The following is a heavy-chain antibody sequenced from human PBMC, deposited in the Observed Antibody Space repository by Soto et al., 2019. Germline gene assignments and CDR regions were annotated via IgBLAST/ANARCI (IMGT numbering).Heavy chain of an antibody. D-gene: IGHD2-15*01. CDR1: GVSISSYY. CDR3: GRGLRRHLLNWFDH. J-gene: IGHJ5*02. CDR2: ICDIGGT. V-gene: IGHV4-59*01. Sequence: PSETLSLTCTVSGVSISSYYWSWIRQPPGKGLEWIGEICDIGGTNYNASLKSRVSISVDTSTNHFPLKLSSVPAADTAVYYCGRGLRRHLLNWFDHWGPGTLVTVSS.